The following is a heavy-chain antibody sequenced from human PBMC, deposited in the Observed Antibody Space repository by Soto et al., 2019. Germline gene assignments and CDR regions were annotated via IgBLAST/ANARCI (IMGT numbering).Heavy chain of an antibody. V-gene: IGHV1-18*01. CDR2: ISAYNGKT. D-gene: IGHD4-17*01. CDR1: GYIFTSYG. Sequence: QVQLVQSGAEVKKPGASVTVTCTASGYIFTSYGIGWVRQAPGQGLEWMAWISAYNGKTHSAQKFQGRVTLTTDISTTTAYMELTSLTSDDTAVYYCARVGYGNYDVDYWGQGTLVTVSS. J-gene: IGHJ4*02. CDR3: ARVGYGNYDVDY.